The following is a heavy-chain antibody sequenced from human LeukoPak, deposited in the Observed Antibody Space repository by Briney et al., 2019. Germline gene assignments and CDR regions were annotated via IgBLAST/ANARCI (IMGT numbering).Heavy chain of an antibody. CDR1: GYTFTGYY. J-gene: IGHJ4*02. Sequence: ASVKVSCKASGYTFTGYYMHWVRQAPGQGLEWMGWINPNSGGTNYAQKFQGRVTMTRDTSISTAYMELSRLRSDDTAVYYCAREHYYGSGSDPYYFDYWGQGTLVTVSP. CDR3: AREHYYGSGSDPYYFDY. D-gene: IGHD3-10*01. CDR2: INPNSGGT. V-gene: IGHV1-2*02.